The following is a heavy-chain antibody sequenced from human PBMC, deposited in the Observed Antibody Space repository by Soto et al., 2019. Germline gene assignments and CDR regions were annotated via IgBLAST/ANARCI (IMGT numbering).Heavy chain of an antibody. D-gene: IGHD3-10*01. CDR2: ITPVIGTT. J-gene: IGHJ4*02. Sequence: QVHRVQSGAEVKRPGSSVRVSCRASGCTFYTYAFTWVRQAPGQGLEWMGGITPVIGTTKYAQKFHGRVTFSADESASTAYMELTNLRSDDTAVYYCARDVSVMTSVFGFWGQGTLITVSS. V-gene: IGHV1-69*01. CDR1: GCTFYTYA. CDR3: ARDVSVMTSVFGF.